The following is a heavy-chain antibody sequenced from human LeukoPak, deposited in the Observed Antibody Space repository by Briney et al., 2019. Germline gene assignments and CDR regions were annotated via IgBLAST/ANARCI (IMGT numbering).Heavy chain of an antibody. CDR3: ARMGFDSSGYYLDY. CDR2: IDWDDDK. J-gene: IGHJ4*02. D-gene: IGHD3-22*01. CDR1: GFSLSTSGMC. Sequence: SGPALVKPTQTLTLTCTFSGFSLSTSGMCVSWIRQPPGKALEWLARIDWDDDKYYSTSLKTRLTISKDTSKNQVVLTMTNMDPVDTATYYCARMGFDSSGYYLDYWGQGTLVTVSS. V-gene: IGHV2-70*11.